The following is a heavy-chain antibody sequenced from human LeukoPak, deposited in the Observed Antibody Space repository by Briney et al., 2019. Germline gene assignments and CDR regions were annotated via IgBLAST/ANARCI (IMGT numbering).Heavy chain of an antibody. CDR2: IYTSGST. D-gene: IGHD3-3*01. V-gene: IGHV4-4*07. Sequence: ASETLSLTCTVSGGSISSYYWSWIRQPAGKGLEWIGRIYTSGSTNYNPSLKSRVTMSVDTSKNQFSLKLSSVTAADTAVYYCARGGRFLEWLLYSSAFDIWGQGTMVTVSS. CDR3: ARGGRFLEWLLYSSAFDI. CDR1: GGSISSYY. J-gene: IGHJ3*02.